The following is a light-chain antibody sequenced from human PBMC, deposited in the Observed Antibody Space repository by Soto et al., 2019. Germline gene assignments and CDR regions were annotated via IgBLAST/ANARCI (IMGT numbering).Light chain of an antibody. Sequence: EIVLTQSPGTLSLSPGERATLSCRASQRVSSSYLAWYQQKPGQAPRLLIYGASSRATGIPDRFSGSGSGTDFTLTISRLEPEDFAVYYCQQYGSSPQTFGQGTKLAIK. J-gene: IGKJ2*01. CDR1: QRVSSSY. CDR2: GAS. CDR3: QQYGSSPQT. V-gene: IGKV3-20*01.